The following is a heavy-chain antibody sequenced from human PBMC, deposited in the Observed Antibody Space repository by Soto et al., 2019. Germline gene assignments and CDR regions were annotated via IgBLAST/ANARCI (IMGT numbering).Heavy chain of an antibody. CDR2: INPNGGST. J-gene: IGHJ4*02. D-gene: IGHD6-6*01. Sequence: QVQLVQPGAEVKKPGASVKFSCKASGYIFTNFYIHWVRQAPGQGLEWIGIINPNGGSTNYAQNFQGRVTMTRDTSTSTVYMDLSSLTSEDTPVYYCTRGLASGDYWGQGTLITVSS. CDR1: GYIFTNFY. CDR3: TRGLASGDY. V-gene: IGHV1-46*03.